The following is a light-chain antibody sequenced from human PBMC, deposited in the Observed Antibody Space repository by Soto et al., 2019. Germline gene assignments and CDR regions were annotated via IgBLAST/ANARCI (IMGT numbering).Light chain of an antibody. CDR3: QQLNSYPLT. Sequence: DIQMTQSPSSLSASVGDRVTMSCRASQSISNHLNWYQQKPGKAPKLLIYKASTLKSGVPSRFSGSGSGTEFTLTISSLQPEDFATYYCQQLNSYPLTFGQGTRLEI. CDR2: KAS. J-gene: IGKJ5*01. V-gene: IGKV1-17*01. CDR1: QSISNH.